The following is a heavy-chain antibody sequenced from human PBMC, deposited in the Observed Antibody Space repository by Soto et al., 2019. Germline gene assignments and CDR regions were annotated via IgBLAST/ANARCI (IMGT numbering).Heavy chain of an antibody. CDR3: AKAPLWYGTGSGYFDD. CDR2: ISGGGDRP. V-gene: IGHV3-23*01. J-gene: IGHJ4*02. CDR1: GFTFSNFA. D-gene: IGHD3-10*01. Sequence: EVQLLESGGGLVQPGGSLRLSCAASGFTFSNFAMSWVRQAPGKGLEWVSTISGGGDRPYYADSVRGRFTISRDNSKDTLYVQRNRLRAEDTAVYYCAKAPLWYGTGSGYFDDWGQGILVTVSS.